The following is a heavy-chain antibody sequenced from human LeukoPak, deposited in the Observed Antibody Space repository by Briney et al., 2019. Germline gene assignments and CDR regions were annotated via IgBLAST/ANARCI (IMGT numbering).Heavy chain of an antibody. CDR2: IKSKTDGGTT. V-gene: IGHV3-15*01. CDR1: GFTFSNAW. D-gene: IGHD1-26*01. J-gene: IGHJ4*02. CDR3: TTGYLGATTYTSLLYYFDY. Sequence: GGSLRLSCAASGFTFSNAWMSWVRQAPGKGLEWVGRIKSKTDGGTTDYAAPVKGRFTISRDDSKNTLYLQMNSLKAEDTAVYYCTTGYLGATTYTSLLYYFDYWGQGTLVTVSS.